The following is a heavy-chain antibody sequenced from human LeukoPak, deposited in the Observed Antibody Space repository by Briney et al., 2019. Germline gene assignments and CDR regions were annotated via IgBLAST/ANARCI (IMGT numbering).Heavy chain of an antibody. Sequence: PSETLSLTCTVSGGSISSYYWSWIRQPPGKGLEWIGEINHSGSTNYNPSLKSRVTISVDTSKNQFSLKLSSVTAADTAVYYCARAGGLLWFGDDYWGQGTLVTVSS. CDR3: ARAGGLLWFGDDY. D-gene: IGHD3-10*01. V-gene: IGHV4-34*01. J-gene: IGHJ4*02. CDR2: INHSGST. CDR1: GGSISSYY.